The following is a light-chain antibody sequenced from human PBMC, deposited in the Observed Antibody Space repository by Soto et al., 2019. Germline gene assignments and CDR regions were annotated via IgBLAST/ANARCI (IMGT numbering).Light chain of an antibody. J-gene: IGKJ2*02. CDR2: GAS. CDR1: QSITTSY. V-gene: IGKV3-20*01. CDR3: QHCGASAPCT. Sequence: EIVLTQSPGTLSLSPGERATLSCRASQSITTSYFAWYQHKAGQAPRLLIYGASSRATGIPDRISAGGSGTDFTITISRLEPEDFVVYYCQHCGASAPCTFGPGTKLEIK.